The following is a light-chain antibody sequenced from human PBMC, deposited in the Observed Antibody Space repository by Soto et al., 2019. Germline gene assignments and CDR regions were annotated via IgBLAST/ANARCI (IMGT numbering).Light chain of an antibody. J-gene: IGKJ3*01. CDR1: QAINNY. V-gene: IGKV1-33*01. CDR3: KQYDAFPFT. CDR2: DAS. Sequence: DIQMTQSPSSLSASVGDRVTITCQASQAINNYLNWYQQKPGKAPKLLIYDASDLETGAPSRFSGSGSGTNFTFTISSLQPEDFATYYRKQYDAFPFTVGSETKVDV.